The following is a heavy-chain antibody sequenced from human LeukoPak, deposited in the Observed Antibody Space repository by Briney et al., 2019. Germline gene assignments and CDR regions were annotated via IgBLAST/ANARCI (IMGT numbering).Heavy chain of an antibody. J-gene: IGHJ4*02. CDR2: ISSSSDTI. V-gene: IGHV3-48*04. CDR1: GFTFGSFS. CDR3: ARDRGYSNFDY. Sequence: RGSLRLSCAASGFTFGSFSMSGVRQAPGKVLEWFSYISSSSDTIYYADSVEGRFTISRDNAQDSLYLQMNSLRAEDTAVYYCARDRGYSNFDYWGQGTLLTVSS. D-gene: IGHD4-11*01.